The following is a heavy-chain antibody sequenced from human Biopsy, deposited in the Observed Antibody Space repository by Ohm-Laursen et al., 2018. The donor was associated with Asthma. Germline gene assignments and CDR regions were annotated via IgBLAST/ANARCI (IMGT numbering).Heavy chain of an antibody. Sequence: GSLRLSCAASGFTFSTHHLSWVRQAPGKGLEWASSINGGGDRTWYADSVKGRFTISRDNSKHTMYLHMNSLRAEDTAVYYCARAYGGSFFSGSFDIWGQGTMVTVSS. D-gene: IGHD4-23*01. CDR1: GFTFSTHH. CDR3: ARAYGGSFFSGSFDI. V-gene: IGHV3-23*01. CDR2: INGGGDRT. J-gene: IGHJ3*02.